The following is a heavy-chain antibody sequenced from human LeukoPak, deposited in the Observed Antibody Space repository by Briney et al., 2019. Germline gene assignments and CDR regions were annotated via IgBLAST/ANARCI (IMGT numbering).Heavy chain of an antibody. CDR1: GYSFTSYW. CDR3: ASGRRYYYYGMDV. J-gene: IGHJ6*02. Sequence: GESLKISCKGSGYSFTSYWIGWVRQMPGKGLEWXGIIYPGDSDTRYSPSFQGQVTISADKSISTAYLQWSSLKASDTAMYYCASGRRYYYYGMDVWGQGTTVTVSS. V-gene: IGHV5-51*01. CDR2: IYPGDSDT.